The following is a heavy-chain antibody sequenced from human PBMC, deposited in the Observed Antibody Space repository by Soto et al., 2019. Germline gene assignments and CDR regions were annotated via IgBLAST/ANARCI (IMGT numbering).Heavy chain of an antibody. CDR3: AREDRDRETGLVPAAIDGMDV. V-gene: IGHV1-69*08. Sequence: QVQLVQSGAEVKKPGSSVKVSCKASGGTFSRYSITWVRQAPGHGLEWIGRIIPIFGIASYAQKFQGRVTIIADESTSTSYMELSSLSSHDTAVYYCAREDRDRETGLVPAAIDGMDVWGQGTTVTVSS. D-gene: IGHD2-2*01. J-gene: IGHJ6*02. CDR1: GGTFSRYS. CDR2: IIPIFGIA.